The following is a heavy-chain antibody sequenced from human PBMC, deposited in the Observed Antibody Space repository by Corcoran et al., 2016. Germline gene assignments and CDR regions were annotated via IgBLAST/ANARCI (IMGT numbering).Heavy chain of an antibody. CDR1: GGTFSSYA. CDR2: IIPIFGTA. V-gene: IGHV1-69*01. CDR3: ARVLSGGAHYDDSSGATQRGYFDY. J-gene: IGHJ4*02. Sequence: QVQLVQSGAEVKKPGSSVKVSCKASGGTFSSYAISWVRQAPGQGLEWMGGIIPIFGTANYAQKFQGRVTITADESTSTAYMELSSLRSEDTAVYYCARVLSGGAHYDDSSGATQRGYFDYWGQGTLVTVSS. D-gene: IGHD3-22*01.